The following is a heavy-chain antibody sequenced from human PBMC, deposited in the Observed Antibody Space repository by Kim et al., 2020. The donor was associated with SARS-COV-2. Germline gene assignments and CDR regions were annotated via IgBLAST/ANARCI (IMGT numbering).Heavy chain of an antibody. CDR1: GFTFGDYA. CDR3: AKDIVGQQLTKFTNMDV. CDR2: ISWNSGSI. Sequence: GGSLRLSCAASGFTFGDYAMHWVRQAPGKGLEWVSDISWNSGSIGYADSVKGRFTISRDNAKNSLYLQMNSLRAEDTALYYCAKDIVGQQLTKFTNMDVWGKGTTVTVSS. V-gene: IGHV3-9*01. D-gene: IGHD6-13*01. J-gene: IGHJ6*03.